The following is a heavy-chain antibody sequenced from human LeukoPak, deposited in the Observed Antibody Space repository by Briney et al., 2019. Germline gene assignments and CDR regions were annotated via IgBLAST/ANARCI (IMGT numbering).Heavy chain of an antibody. D-gene: IGHD3-9*01. CDR3: ARLYYDILTGPNGFDS. J-gene: IGHJ5*01. CDR2: IYPGDSNT. V-gene: IGHV5-51*01. CDR1: GYSFTSYW. Sequence: GESLKIPWKGSGYSFTSYWIGWVRQMPGKGLEWVGIIYPGDSNTRYRPSFQGQVTISADKSISTAYLQWSGLKASDTAMYYCARLYYDILTGPNGFDSWGQGTLVTVSS.